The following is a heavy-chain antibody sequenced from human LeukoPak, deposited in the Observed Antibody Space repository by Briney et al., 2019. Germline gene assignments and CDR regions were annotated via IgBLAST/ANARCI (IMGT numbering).Heavy chain of an antibody. D-gene: IGHD3-16*02. CDR3: ASVRLGELSLFDY. Sequence: PSETLSLTCTVSGGSISSYYWSWLRQPPGKGLEWIGYIYYSGSTNYNPSLKSRVTISVDTSKNQFSLKLSSVTAADTAVYYCASVRLGELSLFDYWGQGTLVTVSS. J-gene: IGHJ4*02. CDR1: GGSISSYY. CDR2: IYYSGST. V-gene: IGHV4-59*01.